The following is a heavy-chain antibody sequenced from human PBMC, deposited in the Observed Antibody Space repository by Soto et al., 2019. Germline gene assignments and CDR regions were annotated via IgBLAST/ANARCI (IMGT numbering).Heavy chain of an antibody. V-gene: IGHV1-18*01. J-gene: IGHJ5*02. CDR1: GYTFTSYG. CDR3: ARGFRTSWTEGDLDP. Sequence: QVQLVQSGAEVKKPGASVKVSCKASGYTFTSYGISWVRQAPGQGLEWMGLISAYNRNTNYAQNLQGRVTMTTDTSTSTAFMELWSLRSDDTAVYYCARGFRTSWTEGDLDPWGQGTLVTVSS. D-gene: IGHD6-13*01. CDR2: ISAYNRNT.